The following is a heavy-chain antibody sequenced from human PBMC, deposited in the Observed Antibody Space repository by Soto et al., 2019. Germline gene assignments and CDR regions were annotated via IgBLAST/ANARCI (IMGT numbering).Heavy chain of an antibody. CDR3: ARVPFYSSSSGRVNWFDP. Sequence: QVQLVQSGAEVKKPGASVKVSCKASGYAFTSYCISWVRQAPGQGLEWMAWISAYNGNTNYAQKLQGRVTMTTDTSTSTACMELMSLRSDDTAVYYCARVPFYSSSSGRVNWFDPWGQGTLVTVSS. CDR1: GYAFTSYC. CDR2: ISAYNGNT. D-gene: IGHD6-13*01. J-gene: IGHJ5*02. V-gene: IGHV1-18*01.